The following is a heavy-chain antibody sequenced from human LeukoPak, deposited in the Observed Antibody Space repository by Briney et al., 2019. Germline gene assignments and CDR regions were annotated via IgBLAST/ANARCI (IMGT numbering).Heavy chain of an antibody. CDR3: AKDRKWGPAGYYFDS. CDR2: ISTDGKDK. D-gene: IGHD2-2*01. V-gene: IGHV3-30*18. CDR1: GFTLSTYA. Sequence: PGRSLRLSCAASGFTLSTYAMHWVRQAPGKGLEWVTVISTDGKDKKYADSVKGQFAISRDNSKNTLDLQMNSLRGEDTAVYYCAKDRKWGPAGYYFDSWGQGTLVTVSS. J-gene: IGHJ4*02.